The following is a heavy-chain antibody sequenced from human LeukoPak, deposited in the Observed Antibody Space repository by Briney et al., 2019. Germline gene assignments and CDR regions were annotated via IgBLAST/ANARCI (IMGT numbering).Heavy chain of an antibody. CDR2: SSPTGDIT. Sequence: SETLSLTCAVYGGSFSGNYWTLIRLPPGRGLEWIGESSPTGDITGYTPSLKGRATISVDPSRKQFSLKLTSVTAADTGVYYCARVPDFIARPCDSWGPGTLVTVSS. J-gene: IGHJ4*02. D-gene: IGHD2-21*01. CDR3: ARVPDFIARPCDS. CDR1: GGSFSGNY. V-gene: IGHV4-34*01.